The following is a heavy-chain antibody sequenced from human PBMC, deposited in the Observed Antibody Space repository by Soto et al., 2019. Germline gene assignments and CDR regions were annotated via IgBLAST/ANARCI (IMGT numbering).Heavy chain of an antibody. V-gene: IGHV1-18*01. Sequence: AAVKVSCKASGYTFTSYGISWVRQAPGQGLEWMGWISAYNGNTNYAQKLQGRVTMATDTSTSTAYMELRSLRSDDTAVYYCARVMVIEVAGHSPYFDYWGQGTPVTVSS. J-gene: IGHJ4*02. D-gene: IGHD6-19*01. CDR2: ISAYNGNT. CDR3: ARVMVIEVAGHSPYFDY. CDR1: GYTFTSYG.